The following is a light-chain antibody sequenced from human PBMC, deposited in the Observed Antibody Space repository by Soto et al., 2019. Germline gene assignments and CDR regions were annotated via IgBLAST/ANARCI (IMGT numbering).Light chain of an antibody. CDR2: EVS. CDR1: SSDVGSYNY. Sequence: LTQSASVSGSPGQSITISCTGTSSDVGSYNYVSWYQQHPGKAPKLMIYEVSDRPSGISSRFSGSKSGNTASLTISGLQTEDEADYYCSSYASSSTLFGTGTKVTLL. V-gene: IGLV2-14*01. J-gene: IGLJ1*01. CDR3: SSYASSSTL.